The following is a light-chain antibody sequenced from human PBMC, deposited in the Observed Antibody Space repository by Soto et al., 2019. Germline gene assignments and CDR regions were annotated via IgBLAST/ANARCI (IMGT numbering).Light chain of an antibody. CDR2: EVN. V-gene: IGLV2-14*01. J-gene: IGLJ1*01. CDR3: SSYSISTAYL. CDR1: SSDIGRYNH. Sequence: SVLTQPASVSGSPGQSITISCTGTSSDIGRYNHVSWYQQYPGKAPKLMIYEVNNRPSGVSDRFSGSKSGNTASLTISGLQAEDEADYFCSSYSISTAYLFGTGTKVTVL.